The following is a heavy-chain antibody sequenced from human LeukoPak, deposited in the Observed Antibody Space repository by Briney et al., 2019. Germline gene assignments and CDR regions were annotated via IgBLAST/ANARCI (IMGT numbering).Heavy chain of an antibody. CDR1: GGSISSGGYY. D-gene: IGHD6-13*01. V-gene: IGHV4-31*03. J-gene: IGHJ5*02. CDR3: ARAEEQQLEGFDP. Sequence: SQTLSLTCTVSGGSISSGGYYWRWIRQHPAKGLEWVGYIYYSGSTYYNPSLKSRVTISVDTSKNQFSLKLSSVTAADTAVYYCARAEEQQLEGFDPWGQGTLVTVSS. CDR2: IYYSGST.